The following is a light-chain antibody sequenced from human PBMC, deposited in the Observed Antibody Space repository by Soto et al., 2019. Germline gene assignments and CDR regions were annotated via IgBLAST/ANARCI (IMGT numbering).Light chain of an antibody. Sequence: IVMTQSPVTMSVSPGERATLSRRASQSISTNLAWYQQKPGQAPRLLIYGASTRATGIPARFSGGGSGTEFTLTISSLQSEDFAVYYCQHYNNWPPWTFGQGTKVETK. V-gene: IGKV3-15*01. J-gene: IGKJ1*01. CDR3: QHYNNWPPWT. CDR2: GAS. CDR1: QSISTN.